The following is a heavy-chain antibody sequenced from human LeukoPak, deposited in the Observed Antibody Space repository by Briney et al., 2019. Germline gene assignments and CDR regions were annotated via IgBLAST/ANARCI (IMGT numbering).Heavy chain of an antibody. J-gene: IGHJ4*02. CDR2: ISSNGGST. CDR3: VKAGYSYAPFDY. Sequence: PGGSLRLSCSASGFIFSSYAMHWVRQTPGKGLEYVSAISSNGGSTYYADSVKGRFTISRDNSKNTLYLQMSSLRPDDTAVYYCVKAGYSYAPFDYCGQGTLVTVSS. V-gene: IGHV3-64D*09. D-gene: IGHD5-18*01. CDR1: GFIFSSYA.